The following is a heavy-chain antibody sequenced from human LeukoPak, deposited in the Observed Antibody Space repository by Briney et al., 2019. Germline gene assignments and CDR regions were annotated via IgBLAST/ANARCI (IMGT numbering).Heavy chain of an antibody. CDR2: FDPEDGET. J-gene: IGHJ4*02. Sequence: ASVKVSCKVSGYTLTELSMHWVRQAPGKGLEWMGGFDPEDGETIYAQKFRGRVTMTEDTSTDTAYMELSSLRSEDTAVYYCATDEAGAVAGHFDYWGQGTLVTVSS. CDR1: GYTLTELS. V-gene: IGHV1-24*01. D-gene: IGHD6-19*01. CDR3: ATDEAGAVAGHFDY.